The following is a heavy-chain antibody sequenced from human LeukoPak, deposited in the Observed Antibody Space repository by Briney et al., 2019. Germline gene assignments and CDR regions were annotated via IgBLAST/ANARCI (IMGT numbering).Heavy chain of an antibody. D-gene: IGHD4-23*01. CDR3: AREFIPSSGGNSIIMNY. CDR1: GYTFTSYY. CDR2: INPSGGST. V-gene: IGHV1-46*01. Sequence: ASVKVSCKASGYTFTSYYMHWVRQAPGQGLEWMGIINPSGGSTSYAQKFQGRVTMTRDTSTSTVYMELSSLRSEDTAVYYCAREFIPSSGGNSIIMNYWGQGTLVTVSS. J-gene: IGHJ4*02.